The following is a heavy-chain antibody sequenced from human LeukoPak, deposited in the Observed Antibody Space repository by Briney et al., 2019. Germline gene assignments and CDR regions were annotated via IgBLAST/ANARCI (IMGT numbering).Heavy chain of an antibody. V-gene: IGHV1-2*02. CDR3: ARNYYYGMDV. CDR2: INPNSGGT. CDR1: VYTFTVYY. Sequence: ASVKVSCKASVYTFTVYYMHWVRQAPGQGLEWMGWINPNSGGTNSAQKFQGRVTMTRDTSISTAYMELSRLSSDDTAVYYCARNYYYGMDVWGQGTTVTVSS. J-gene: IGHJ6*02.